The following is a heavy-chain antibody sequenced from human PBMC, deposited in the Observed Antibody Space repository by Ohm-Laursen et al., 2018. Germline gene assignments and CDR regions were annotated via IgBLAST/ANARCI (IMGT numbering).Heavy chain of an antibody. CDR2: ITGSGGTT. Sequence: SLRLSCAASGFTFSSYALSWVRQAPGKGLEWVSAITGSGGTTYYADSMRGHFTVSRDSSKNTLYLQMNSLRAEDTAVYYCAKGSGSYPLWGQGTLVTVSS. J-gene: IGHJ4*02. CDR3: AKGSGSYPL. D-gene: IGHD1-26*01. V-gene: IGHV3-23*01. CDR1: GFTFSSYA.